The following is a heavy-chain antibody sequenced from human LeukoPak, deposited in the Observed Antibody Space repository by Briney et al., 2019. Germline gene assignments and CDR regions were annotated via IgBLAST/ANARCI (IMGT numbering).Heavy chain of an antibody. CDR3: VRGVTSTNYYYFYMDV. V-gene: IGHV4-38-2*02. CDR2: IYHSGST. J-gene: IGHJ6*03. CDR1: GYSISSGYY. D-gene: IGHD2-8*01. Sequence: SETLSLTCTVSGYSISSGYYWGWIRQPPGKGLEWIGNIYHSGSTYYNPSLKSRVTISVDTSKNQFSLNLSSVTAADTAVYFCVRGVTSTNYYYFYMDVWGKGTTVTISS.